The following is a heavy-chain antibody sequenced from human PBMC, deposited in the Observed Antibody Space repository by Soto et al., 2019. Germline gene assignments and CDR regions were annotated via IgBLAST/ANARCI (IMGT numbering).Heavy chain of an antibody. D-gene: IGHD3-10*01. Sequence: QLQLQESGPGLVKPSETLSLTCTVSGGSISSSSYYWGWIRQPPGKGLEWIGSIYYSGSTYYNPSLKSRVTISVDTSQNQFSLKLSSVTAADTAVYYCARLVSLWFGELLGWFDPWGQGTLVTVSS. V-gene: IGHV4-39*01. J-gene: IGHJ5*02. CDR3: ARLVSLWFGELLGWFDP. CDR2: IYYSGST. CDR1: GGSISSSSYY.